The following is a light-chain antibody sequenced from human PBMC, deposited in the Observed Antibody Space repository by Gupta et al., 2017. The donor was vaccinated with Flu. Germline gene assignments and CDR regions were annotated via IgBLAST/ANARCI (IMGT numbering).Light chain of an antibody. V-gene: IGLV2-11*02. J-gene: IGLJ3*02. CDR1: ADSVGQFDS. CDR2: HLN. CDR3: CLFFGGSGHWI. Sequence: QSPLTQPRSVSGSPGQSVTMSCIGAADSVGQFDSLSWYHQRPGKAPQLIISHLNQRPAGVSDRLSASKSGHTAFLTISGLQFDDEGDYYCCLFFGGSGHWIFGAGTKVTVL.